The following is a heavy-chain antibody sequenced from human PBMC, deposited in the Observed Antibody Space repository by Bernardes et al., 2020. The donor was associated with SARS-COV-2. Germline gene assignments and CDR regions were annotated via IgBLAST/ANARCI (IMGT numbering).Heavy chain of an antibody. D-gene: IGHD3-3*01. CDR1: GGSISSSTSY. J-gene: IGHJ4*02. CDR3: ARQGMNDCWSSYYVNY. CDR2: IYYSGNT. Sequence: SETLSLTCTVSGGSISSSTSYWGWHRQPPGQGREGIVTIYYSGNTYSTPSLQSRVTISVDTSKNQFSLNLTSVTAADTAVYYCARQGMNDCWSSYYVNYWGQGTLLTVSS. V-gene: IGHV4-39*01.